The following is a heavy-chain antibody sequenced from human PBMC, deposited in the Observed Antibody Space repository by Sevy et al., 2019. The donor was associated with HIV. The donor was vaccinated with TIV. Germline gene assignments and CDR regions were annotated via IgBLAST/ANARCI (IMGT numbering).Heavy chain of an antibody. J-gene: IGHJ4*02. CDR3: AKDPQLFDSSGYLGY. CDR1: GYSFTAYY. V-gene: IGHV1-2*02. D-gene: IGHD3-22*01. Sequence: ASVKVSCKTSGYSFTAYYMHWVRQAPGQGLAWMGWINPNSDDTNYAQNFQGRVTMTSDASTSTAYLELSRLRYDETAMYYCAKDPQLFDSSGYLGYWGQGTLVTVSS. CDR2: INPNSDDT.